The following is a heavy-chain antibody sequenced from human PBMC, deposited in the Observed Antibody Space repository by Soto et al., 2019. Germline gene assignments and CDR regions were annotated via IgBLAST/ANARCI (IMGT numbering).Heavy chain of an antibody. CDR1: GYTFFTYD. CDR2: ISTYSGDT. V-gene: IGHV1-18*01. Sequence: QVHLVQSGVEVKTPGASVKVSCQASGYTFFTYDISWVRQAPGQGLERMGWISTYSGDTKYAQKFQGRVTMTTDTSTTKAYLELRSLRSDDTAVYYCARHHGPTTSENGFDPWGQGTLVTVSS. D-gene: IGHD5-12*01. J-gene: IGHJ5*02. CDR3: ARHHGPTTSENGFDP.